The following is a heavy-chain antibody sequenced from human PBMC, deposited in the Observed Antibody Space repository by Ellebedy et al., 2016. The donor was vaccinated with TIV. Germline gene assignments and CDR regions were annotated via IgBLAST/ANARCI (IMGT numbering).Heavy chain of an antibody. V-gene: IGHV1-69*13. CDR1: GGTFSSSA. J-gene: IGHJ4*02. CDR2: IIPIFGTA. Sequence: SVKVSXXASGGTFSSSAISWVRQAPGQGLEWMGGIIPIFGTANYGQKFQGRVTITADESTSTAYMELNSLRSEDTAVYYCAREDGGPYYFDYWGQGTLVTVSS. CDR3: AREDGGPYYFDY. D-gene: IGHD5-24*01.